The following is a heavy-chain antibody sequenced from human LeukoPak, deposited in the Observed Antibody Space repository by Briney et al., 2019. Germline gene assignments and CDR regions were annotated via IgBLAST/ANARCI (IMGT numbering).Heavy chain of an antibody. Sequence: GGSLRLSCAASGFIYSHYGMHWVRQAPGKGLEWVAVIWSDGSNRFYAGSVKGRFTISRDNSQNTLFLQMNSLRAEDTATDYCARDAQRGFDYSNSLEYWGHGTLVTVSS. J-gene: IGHJ4*01. V-gene: IGHV3-33*01. CDR3: ARDAQRGFDYSNSLEY. CDR2: IWSDGSNR. CDR1: GFIYSHYG. D-gene: IGHD4-11*01.